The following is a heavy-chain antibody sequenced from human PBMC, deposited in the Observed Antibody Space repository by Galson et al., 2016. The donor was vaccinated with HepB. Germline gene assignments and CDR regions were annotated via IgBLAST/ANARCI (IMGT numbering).Heavy chain of an antibody. D-gene: IGHD6-25*01. Sequence: SETLSLTCTVSGGSVSSSSSHLSWIRQPPGKGLEWIGEINHSRSSRSSPSLTSRVTISVDTSKNQFSLNLSSVTAADTAVYYCARGGRRRQVAPYYHLDVWGQGTTVTVSS. J-gene: IGHJ6*02. V-gene: IGHV4-39*07. CDR3: ARGGRRRQVAPYYHLDV. CDR2: INHSRSS. CDR1: GGSVSSSSSH.